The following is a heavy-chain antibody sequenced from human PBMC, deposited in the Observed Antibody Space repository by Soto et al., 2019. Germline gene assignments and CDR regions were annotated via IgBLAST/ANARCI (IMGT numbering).Heavy chain of an antibody. CDR1: GGTFSVDA. CDR3: ASCSGAAKADKHYNSDGTDV. Sequence: ASVKGAFTTLGGTFSVDAVGWVRHDPGQGLEWMGGIIPIFGTANYAQKFQGRVTITADDSTSTDYMELRSLRSEDTAVYYCASCSGAAKADKHYNSDGTDVWGHRSTVTVSS. CDR2: IIPIFGTA. D-gene: IGHD3-10*02. V-gene: IGHV1-69*13. J-gene: IGHJ6*01.